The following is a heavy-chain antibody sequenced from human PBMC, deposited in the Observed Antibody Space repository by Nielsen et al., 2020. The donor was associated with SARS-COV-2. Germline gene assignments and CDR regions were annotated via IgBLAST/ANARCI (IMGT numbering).Heavy chain of an antibody. CDR2: ISGGSTYT. CDR1: GFTFSDHY. J-gene: IGHJ4*02. CDR3: ARDYYDTSGYLRNYFDH. Sequence: EGSLRLSCAASGFTFSDHYMSWIRQAPGKGLEWISYISGGSTYTNYADSVEGRFTISRDDAENSLYLQMNSLRAEDTAVYYCARDYYDTSGYLRNYFDHWGQGTLVTVSS. V-gene: IGHV3-11*05. D-gene: IGHD3-22*01.